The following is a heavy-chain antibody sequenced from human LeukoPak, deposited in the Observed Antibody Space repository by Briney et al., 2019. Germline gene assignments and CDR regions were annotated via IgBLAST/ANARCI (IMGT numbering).Heavy chain of an antibody. CDR1: GDSVSSNSVT. CDR2: TYYRSKWSN. J-gene: IGHJ5*02. Sequence: SQTLSLTCAISGDSVSSNSVTWKWIRQSPSRGLEWLGRTYYRSKWSNDYAVSVKSRMTINSDTSMNQFSLQLNSVTPEDTAVYYCARANSISGANWFDPWGQGTLVTVSS. V-gene: IGHV6-1*01. CDR3: ARANSISGANWFDP. D-gene: IGHD1-26*01.